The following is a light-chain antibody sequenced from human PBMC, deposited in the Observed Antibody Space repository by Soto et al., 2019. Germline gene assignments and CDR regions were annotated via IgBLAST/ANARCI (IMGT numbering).Light chain of an antibody. Sequence: IQMTQSPSFLSASVGDRVTITCQASQDIRNSLNWYQQKRVTAPKLLIYDASNLETGVPSRFSGSGSGTDFSFSISSLQPEDIATYYCQPYENLVT. CDR3: QPYENLVT. CDR1: QDIRNS. CDR2: DAS. J-gene: IGKJ5*01. V-gene: IGKV1-33*01.